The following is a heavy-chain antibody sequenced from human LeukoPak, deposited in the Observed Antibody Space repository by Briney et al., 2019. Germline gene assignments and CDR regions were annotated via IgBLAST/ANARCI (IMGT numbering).Heavy chain of an antibody. V-gene: IGHV4-4*07. J-gene: IGHJ4*02. Sequence: SETLSLTCRVSGASISTYYWSWIRQPVGKGLEWIGQIKTTGNTHYNSSLESRVTMSLDTSKKEFSLNLTSVTAADTAVYYCAKVAMYYYGSETYFFFDDWGQGILVTVSS. CDR2: IKTTGNT. CDR3: AKVAMYYYGSETYFFFDD. CDR1: GASISTYY. D-gene: IGHD3-10*01.